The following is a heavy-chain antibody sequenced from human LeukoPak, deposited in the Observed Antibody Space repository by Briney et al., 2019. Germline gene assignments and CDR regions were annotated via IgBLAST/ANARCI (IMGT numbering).Heavy chain of an antibody. Sequence: GSLRLSCAASGFTFSGSAMHWVRQASGKGLEWVGRIISKANSYATAYAASVKGRFTISRDDSKNTAYLQMNGLKTEDTAVYYCTRHGPQYYYDSSGPSLDYWGQGTLVTVSS. D-gene: IGHD3-22*01. J-gene: IGHJ4*02. V-gene: IGHV3-73*01. CDR3: TRHGPQYYYDSSGPSLDY. CDR2: IISKANSYAT. CDR1: GFTFSGSA.